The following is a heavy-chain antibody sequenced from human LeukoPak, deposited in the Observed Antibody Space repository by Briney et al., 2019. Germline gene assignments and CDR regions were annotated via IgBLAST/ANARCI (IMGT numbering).Heavy chain of an antibody. CDR1: GFTFSSYA. CDR3: ARARSSSGWSEYFQH. J-gene: IGHJ1*01. D-gene: IGHD6-19*01. CDR2: ISGSGGST. V-gene: IGHV3-23*01. Sequence: GGSLRLSCAASGFTFSSYAMSWVRQAPGKGLEWVSAISGSGGSTSYADSVKGRFTISRDNAKNTLYLQMNSLRAEDTAVYYCARARSSSGWSEYFQHWGQGTLVTVSS.